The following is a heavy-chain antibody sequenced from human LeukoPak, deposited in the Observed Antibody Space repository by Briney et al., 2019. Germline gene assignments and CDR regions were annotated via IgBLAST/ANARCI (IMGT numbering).Heavy chain of an antibody. CDR1: GGSISSYY. V-gene: IGHV4-59*01. CDR2: IYYSGST. D-gene: IGHD3-22*01. CDR3: ARAGYYDSSGYTAAFDI. Sequence: SETLSLTCTVSGGSISSYYWSWIRQPPGKGLEWIGYIYYSGSTNYNPSLKSRVTISVDTSKNQFSLKLSSATAADTAVYYCARAGYYDSSGYTAAFDIWGQGTMVTVSS. J-gene: IGHJ3*02.